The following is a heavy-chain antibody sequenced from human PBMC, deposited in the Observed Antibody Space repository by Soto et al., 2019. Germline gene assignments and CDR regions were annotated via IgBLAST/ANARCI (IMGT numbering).Heavy chain of an antibody. Sequence: QLQLQESGPGLVKPSETLSLTCTVSCGSISSSSYYWGWIRQPTGKGLEWIGSIYYSGSTYYNPSLKSRVTISVDTSKNQFSLKLSSVTAADTAVYYCARQGYCSSTSCFWFDPWGQGTLVTVSS. V-gene: IGHV4-39*01. J-gene: IGHJ5*02. D-gene: IGHD2-2*01. CDR1: CGSISSSSYY. CDR2: IYYSGST. CDR3: ARQGYCSSTSCFWFDP.